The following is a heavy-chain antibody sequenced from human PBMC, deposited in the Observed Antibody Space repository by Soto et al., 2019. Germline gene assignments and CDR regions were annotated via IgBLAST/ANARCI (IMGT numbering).Heavy chain of an antibody. V-gene: IGHV4-30-4*01. CDR2: IYTSATP. CDR3: ARGRYCLTGRCFPNWFDS. Sequence: SETLSLTCSVSGDSISNLDYFWAWIRQPPGQALEYLGYIYTSATPYYNPSFESRVAISVDTSKSQFSLNVTSVTAADTAVYFCARGRYCLTGRCFPNWFDSWGQGALVTVSS. CDR1: GDSISNLDYF. D-gene: IGHD7-27*01. J-gene: IGHJ5*01.